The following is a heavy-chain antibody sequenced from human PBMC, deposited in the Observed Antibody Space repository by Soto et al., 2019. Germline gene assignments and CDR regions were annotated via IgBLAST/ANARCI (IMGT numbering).Heavy chain of an antibody. J-gene: IGHJ6*02. CDR1: GYTFTSYY. CDR2: INPDGGGT. Sequence: QVQLVQSGAAVKKPGASVKVSCKASGYTFTSYYMHWVRLAPGQGLEWMGIINPDGGGTSYAQQFQGRVILTRDTSTGTVYMEMSSLRSEDTAVYYCAVGGNYLSMDVWGQGTTVTVSS. D-gene: IGHD4-4*01. V-gene: IGHV1-46*01. CDR3: AVGGNYLSMDV.